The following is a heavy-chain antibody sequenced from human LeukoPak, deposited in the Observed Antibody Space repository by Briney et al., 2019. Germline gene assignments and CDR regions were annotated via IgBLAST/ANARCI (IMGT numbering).Heavy chain of an antibody. CDR2: MNPNSGNT. J-gene: IGHJ4*02. V-gene: IGHV1-8*01. D-gene: IGHD1-26*01. Sequence: ASVKVSCKASGYIFTSYDINWVRQATGQGLEWMGWMNPNSGNTGYAQKFQGRVTMTRNTSISTAYMELSSLRSEDTAVYYCATKVGATVIFDYWGQGTLVTVSS. CDR3: ATKVGATVIFDY. CDR1: GYIFTSYD.